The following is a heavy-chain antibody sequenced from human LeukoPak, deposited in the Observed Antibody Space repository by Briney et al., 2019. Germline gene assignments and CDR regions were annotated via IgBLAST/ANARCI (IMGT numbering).Heavy chain of an antibody. CDR3: TTGSSSYKGPDY. CDR1: GFIFTNAW. J-gene: IGHJ4*02. V-gene: IGHV3-15*01. Sequence: PGGSLRLSCPASGFIFTNAWMNWVRQAPGKGLEWVGRIKSKPDGGTTDYTAPVKGRFTISRDDSKNTVYLQMNSLETEDTAVYYCTTGSSSYKGPDYWGQGTLVTVSS. CDR2: IKSKPDGGTT. D-gene: IGHD2-2*01.